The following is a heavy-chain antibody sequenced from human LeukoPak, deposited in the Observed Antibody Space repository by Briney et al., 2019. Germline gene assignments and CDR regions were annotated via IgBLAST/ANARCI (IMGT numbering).Heavy chain of an antibody. V-gene: IGHV3-23*01. Sequence: GGSLRLSCAASGFTFSSYSMNWVRQAPGKGLEWVSAISGSGDNTYYADSVKGRFTISRDSSKNTLYLQMNSLRAEDTAVYYCAKDYYYYDSSGYYYAWGQGTLVTVSS. CDR2: ISGSGDNT. D-gene: IGHD3-22*01. CDR3: AKDYYYYDSSGYYYA. CDR1: GFTFSSYS. J-gene: IGHJ4*02.